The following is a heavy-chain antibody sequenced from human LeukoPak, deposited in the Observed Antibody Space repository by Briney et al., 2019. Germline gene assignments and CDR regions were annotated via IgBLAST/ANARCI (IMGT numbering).Heavy chain of an antibody. CDR2: FDPEDGET. CDR1: GYTLTGLS. V-gene: IGHV1-24*01. D-gene: IGHD2-2*01. CDR3: ATYCSSTSCYSREPYYYYYGMDV. J-gene: IGHJ6*02. Sequence: ASVKVSCKVSGYTLTGLSMHWVRQAPGKGLEWMGGFDPEDGETIYAQKFQGRVTMTEDTSTDTAYMELSSLRSEDTAVYYCATYCSSTSCYSREPYYYYYGMDVWGQGTTVTVSS.